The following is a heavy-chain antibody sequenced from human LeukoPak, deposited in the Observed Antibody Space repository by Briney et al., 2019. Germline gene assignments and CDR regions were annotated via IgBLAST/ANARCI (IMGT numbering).Heavy chain of an antibody. CDR2: IYYSGST. CDR1: GGSISSYY. Sequence: SETLSLTCTVSGGSISSYYWSWIRQPPGKGLEWIGYIYYSGSTNYNPSLKSRVTISVDTSKNQFSLKLSSVTAADTAVYYCGVVPVDWFDPWGQGTLVTASS. V-gene: IGHV4-59*01. D-gene: IGHD2-2*01. CDR3: GVVPVDWFDP. J-gene: IGHJ5*02.